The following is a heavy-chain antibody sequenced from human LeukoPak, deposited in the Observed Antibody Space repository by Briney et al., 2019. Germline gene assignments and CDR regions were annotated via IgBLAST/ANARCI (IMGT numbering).Heavy chain of an antibody. CDR1: GGSISSSSYY. Sequence: SETLSLTCTVSGGSISSSSYYWGWIRQPPGKGLEWIGSIYYSGSTYYNPSLKSRVTISVDTSKNQFSLKLSSVTAADTAVYYCARREYSSSSFDYWGQGTLVTVSS. V-gene: IGHV4-39*01. CDR2: IYYSGST. D-gene: IGHD6-6*01. CDR3: ARREYSSSSFDY. J-gene: IGHJ4*02.